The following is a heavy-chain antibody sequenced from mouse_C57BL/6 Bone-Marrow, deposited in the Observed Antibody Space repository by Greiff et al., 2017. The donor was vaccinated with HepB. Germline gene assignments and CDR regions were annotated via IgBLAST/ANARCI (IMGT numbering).Heavy chain of an antibody. D-gene: IGHD1-1*01. Sequence: EVQRVESGGGLVQPGGSLKLSCAASGFTFSDYYMYWVRQTPEKRLEWVAYISNGGGSTYYPDTVKGRFTISRDNAKNTLYLQMSRLKSEDTAMYYCARRYYYGSSYGYFDVWGTGTTVTVSS. V-gene: IGHV5-12*01. J-gene: IGHJ1*03. CDR1: GFTFSDYY. CDR3: ARRYYYGSSYGYFDV. CDR2: ISNGGGST.